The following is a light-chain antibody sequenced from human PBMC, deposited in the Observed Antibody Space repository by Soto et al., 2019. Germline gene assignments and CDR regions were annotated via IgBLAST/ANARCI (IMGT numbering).Light chain of an antibody. V-gene: IGKV3-11*01. CDR2: DAS. J-gene: IGKJ4*01. CDR1: QSVSSD. CDR3: QPRRNWPFT. Sequence: MVVTQSPATLSLSPGERATLSCRASQSVSSDLAWYQQKPGQAPRLLIYDASNRATGIPARFSGSGSGTDFTLTISGLEPEDFAVYFCQPRRNWPFTFAGGTNVDFK.